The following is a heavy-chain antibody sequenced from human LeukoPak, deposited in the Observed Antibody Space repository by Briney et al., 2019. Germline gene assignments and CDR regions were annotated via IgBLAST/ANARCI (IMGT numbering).Heavy chain of an antibody. V-gene: IGHV3-23*01. Sequence: GSLRLSCAASGFTFSSYAMSWVRQAPGKGLEWVSAISGSGGSTYYADSVKGRFTISRDNSKNTLYLQMNSLRAEDTAVYYCAKDGAVAGYYYYYMDVWGKGTTVTVSS. CDR1: GFTFSSYA. J-gene: IGHJ6*03. D-gene: IGHD6-19*01. CDR2: ISGSGGST. CDR3: AKDGAVAGYYYYYMDV.